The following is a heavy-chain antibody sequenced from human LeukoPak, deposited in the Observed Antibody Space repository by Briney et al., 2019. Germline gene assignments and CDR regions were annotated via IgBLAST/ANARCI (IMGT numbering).Heavy chain of an antibody. V-gene: IGHV3-7*01. CDR1: GFTFSSYW. CDR3: AKDLIVGYSSGWYPFFDY. Sequence: PGGSLRLSCAASGFTFSSYWMSWVRQAPGKGLEWVANIKQDGSEKYYVDSVKGRFTISRDNAKNSLYLQMNSLRAEDTAVYYCAKDLIVGYSSGWYPFFDYWGQGTLVTVSS. J-gene: IGHJ4*02. D-gene: IGHD6-19*01. CDR2: IKQDGSEK.